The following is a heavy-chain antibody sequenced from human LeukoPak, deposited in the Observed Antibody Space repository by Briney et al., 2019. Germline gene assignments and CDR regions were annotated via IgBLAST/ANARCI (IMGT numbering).Heavy chain of an antibody. D-gene: IGHD3-22*01. CDR3: AKEGDNTGYRYFDD. CDR1: GFKLIGYS. J-gene: IGHJ4*02. CDR2: INSSSGTI. Sequence: GGSLRLCCAASGFKLIGYSMNWVRQAPGKGLEWVSYINSSSGTIIYADSVKGRFTISRDNAKNSLYLQMNSLRAEDTAVYYCAKEGDNTGYRYFDDWGQGTLVTVSS. V-gene: IGHV3-48*04.